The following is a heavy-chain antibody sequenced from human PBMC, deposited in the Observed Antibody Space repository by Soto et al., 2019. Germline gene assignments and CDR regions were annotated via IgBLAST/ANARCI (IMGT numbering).Heavy chain of an antibody. CDR2: IYSGGST. CDR3: AXAGYSYGRVYYYYGMDV. Sequence: AGGSLRLSCAASGFTVSSNYMSWVRQAPGKGLEWVSVIYSGGSTYYADSVKGRFTISRDNSKNTLYLQMNSLRAEDTAVYYCAXAGYSYGRVYYYYGMDVWGQGTTVTVSS. D-gene: IGHD5-18*01. V-gene: IGHV3-53*01. CDR1: GFTVSSNY. J-gene: IGHJ6*02.